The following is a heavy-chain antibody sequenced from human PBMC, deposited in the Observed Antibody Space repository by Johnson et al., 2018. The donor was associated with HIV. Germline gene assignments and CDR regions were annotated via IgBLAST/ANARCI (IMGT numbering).Heavy chain of an antibody. Sequence: EVQLVESGGGLVQPGGSLRLSCAASGFTVSSNYMSWVRQAPGKVLEWVSLIYSDGSTYYADSVKGRFTISRDNSKNMVYLQMNSLRAEDTAVYYCAKARGISGGFDFWGQGTRVTVSS. CDR2: IYSDGST. CDR1: GFTVSSNY. V-gene: IGHV3-66*01. J-gene: IGHJ3*01. D-gene: IGHD2-15*01. CDR3: AKARGISGGFDF.